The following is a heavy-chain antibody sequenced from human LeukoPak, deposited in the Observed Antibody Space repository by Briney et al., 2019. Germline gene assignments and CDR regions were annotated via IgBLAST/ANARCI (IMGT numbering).Heavy chain of an antibody. V-gene: IGHV3-23*01. CDR1: GFTFSNYW. CDR3: AKGWGAMVGTFDY. J-gene: IGHJ4*02. Sequence: GGSLRLSCAASGFTFSNYWMSWVRQAPGKGLEWVSAISGSGGSTYYADSVKGRFTISRDNSKNTLYLQMNSLRAEDTAVYYCAKGWGAMVGTFDYWGQGTLVTVSS. D-gene: IGHD5-18*01. CDR2: ISGSGGST.